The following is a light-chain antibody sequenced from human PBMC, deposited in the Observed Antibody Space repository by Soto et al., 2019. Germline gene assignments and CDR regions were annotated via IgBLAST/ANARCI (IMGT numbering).Light chain of an antibody. CDR3: SSYTSSSPYV. CDR2: DVS. CDR1: SSDVGGYNY. V-gene: IGLV2-14*01. Sequence: QSVPTQSASVSGSPGQSITISCTGTSSDVGGYNYVSWYQQHPGKAPKLTIYDVSNRPSGVSNRFSGSKSGNTASLTISGLQAEDEADYYCSSYTSSSPYVFGPGTKVTVL. J-gene: IGLJ1*01.